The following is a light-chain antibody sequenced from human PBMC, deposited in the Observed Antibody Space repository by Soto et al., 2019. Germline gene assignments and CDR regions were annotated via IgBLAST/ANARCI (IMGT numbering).Light chain of an antibody. CDR3: YQYGRSPRT. J-gene: IGKJ1*01. Sequence: AIRRTQSPSSLSASTGDRVTITGRASQGISSSLAWFQQRPGKPPTTLIYAASTLQSGVPSRFSGSGSWTAFTLRNSSLEAEDFAVFYCYQYGRSPRTFGQGTKVDI. CDR2: AAS. CDR1: QGISSS. V-gene: IGKV1-8*01.